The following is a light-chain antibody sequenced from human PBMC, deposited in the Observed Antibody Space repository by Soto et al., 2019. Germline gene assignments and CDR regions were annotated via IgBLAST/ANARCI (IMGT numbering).Light chain of an antibody. J-gene: IGKJ2*01. CDR1: QIVTSS. V-gene: IGKV3-11*01. CDR2: DTF. CDR3: QLRSDWPPTYT. Sequence: EIVLTQSPATLSLSPGTGATLSCRASQIVTSSLAWYQQRPGQAPRLLIYDTFTRATGIPARFSAKGAGTDFTLTISRLEPEDSAVYVCQLRSDWPPTYTFGQGTKLE.